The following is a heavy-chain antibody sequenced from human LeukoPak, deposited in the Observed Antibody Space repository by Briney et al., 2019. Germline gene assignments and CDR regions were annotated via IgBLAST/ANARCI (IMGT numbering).Heavy chain of an antibody. CDR2: ISGSGGST. D-gene: IGHD4-17*01. J-gene: IGHJ4*02. CDR3: AKGTIYGDYYFDY. V-gene: IGHV3-23*01. Sequence: GGSLRLSCAASGFTFSSYAMSWVRQAPGKGLEWVSAISGSGGSTYYADSVKGRFTIPRDNSKNTLYLQMNSLRAEDTAVYYCAKGTIYGDYYFDYWGQGTLVTVSS. CDR1: GFTFSSYA.